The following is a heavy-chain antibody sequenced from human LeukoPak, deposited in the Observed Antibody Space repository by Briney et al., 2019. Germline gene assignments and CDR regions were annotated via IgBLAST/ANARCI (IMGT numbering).Heavy chain of an antibody. CDR3: ASPRYYDFWSGYSFDY. Sequence: ASVKVSCKASGYTFTSYYMHWVRQAPGQGLEWMGWINPNSGGTNYAQKFQGRVTMTRDTSISTAYMELSRLRSDDTAVYYCASPRYYDFWSGYSFDYWGQGTLVTVSS. V-gene: IGHV1-2*02. J-gene: IGHJ4*02. D-gene: IGHD3-3*01. CDR1: GYTFTSYY. CDR2: INPNSGGT.